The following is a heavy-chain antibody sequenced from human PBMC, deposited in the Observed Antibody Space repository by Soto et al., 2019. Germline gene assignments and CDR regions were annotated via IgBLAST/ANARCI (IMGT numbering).Heavy chain of an antibody. CDR3: ARTAYYYDSSGYYFDC. V-gene: IGHV3-33*01. CDR1: GFTFSSYG. CDR2: IWYDGRNT. Sequence: QVQLVESGGGVVQPGRSLRLSCAASGFTFSSYGMHWVRQAPGKGLEWVAVIWYDGRNTYYAESVKGRFTISRDNSKNTLYLHMNSMRAEDTAVYYCARTAYYYDSSGYYFDCWGQGTLVTVSS. J-gene: IGHJ4*02. D-gene: IGHD3-22*01.